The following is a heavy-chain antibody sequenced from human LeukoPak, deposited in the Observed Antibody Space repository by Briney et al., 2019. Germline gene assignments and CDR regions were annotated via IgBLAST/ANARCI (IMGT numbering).Heavy chain of an antibody. D-gene: IGHD3-22*01. J-gene: IGHJ3*02. CDR1: GGTFSSYA. CDR3: TREGVYSPDGSGYHRDAFDI. Sequence: SVKVSCKASGGTFSSYAISWVRPAAGQGREWLGGIIPIFGTANYAQKFQGRVTITADESTSTAYMELSSLTSEDTAVYYCTREGVYSPDGSGYHRDAFDIWGHGTLVIVSS. CDR2: IIPIFGTA. V-gene: IGHV1-69*01.